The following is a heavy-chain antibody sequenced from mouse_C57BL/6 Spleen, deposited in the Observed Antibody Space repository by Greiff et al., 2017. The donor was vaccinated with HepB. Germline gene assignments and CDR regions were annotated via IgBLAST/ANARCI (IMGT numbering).Heavy chain of an antibody. CDR1: GYTFTSYW. CDR2: IHPNSGST. Sequence: VQLQQPGAELVKPGASVKLSCKASGYTFTSYWMHWVKQRPGQGLEWIGMIHPNSGSTNYNEKFKSKATLTVDKSSSTAYMQLSSLTSEDSAVYSCAQEERDYYGSSYGYFGYWGQGTTLTVSS. V-gene: IGHV1-64*01. J-gene: IGHJ2*01. D-gene: IGHD1-1*01. CDR3: AQEERDYYGSSYGYFGY.